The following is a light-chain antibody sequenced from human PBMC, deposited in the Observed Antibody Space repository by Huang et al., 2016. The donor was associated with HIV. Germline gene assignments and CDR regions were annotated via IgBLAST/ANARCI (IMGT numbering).Light chain of an antibody. CDR2: AAS. J-gene: IGKJ2*01. CDR3: QQSFDAPRT. Sequence: DIQMTQSPPSLSASVGDRVTITCRASQSINSYLNWYQQKPGKAPNLLLYAASSLQSGVPSRFSGSGSGTEFTLTISSLQPEDFATYYCQQSFDAPRTFGQGTKLEIK. V-gene: IGKV1-39*01. CDR1: QSINSY.